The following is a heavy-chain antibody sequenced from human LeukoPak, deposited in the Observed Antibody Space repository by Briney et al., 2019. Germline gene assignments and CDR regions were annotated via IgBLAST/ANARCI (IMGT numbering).Heavy chain of an antibody. CDR1: GYTCTNYA. J-gene: IGHJ4*02. CDR2: INTNTGNP. Sequence: ASVKVSCKASGYTCTNYAMNWVRQAPGQGLEWMGWINTNTGNPTYARGFTGRFVFSLDTSVSTASLQINSLKAEDTAVYYCARDGYDSRLGYWGQGTLVTVSS. D-gene: IGHD5-12*01. CDR3: ARDGYDSRLGY. V-gene: IGHV7-4-1*02.